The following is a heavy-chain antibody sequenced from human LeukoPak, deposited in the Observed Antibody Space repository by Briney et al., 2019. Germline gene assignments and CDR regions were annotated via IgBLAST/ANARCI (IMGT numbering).Heavy chain of an antibody. V-gene: IGHV4-34*01. CDR2: INHSGST. J-gene: IGHJ4*02. D-gene: IGHD3-16*01. Sequence: PETLSLTCAVYGGSFSGYYWSWIRQPPGKGLEWIGEINHSGSTNYNPSLKSRVTISVDTSKNQFSLKLSSVTAADTAVYYCARGRPRDYVWGRYPGKRLNHFDYWGQGTLVTVSS. CDR1: GGSFSGYY. CDR3: ARGRPRDYVWGRYPGKRLNHFDY.